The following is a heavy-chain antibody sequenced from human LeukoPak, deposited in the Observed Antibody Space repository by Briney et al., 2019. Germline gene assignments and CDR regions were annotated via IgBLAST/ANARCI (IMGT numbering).Heavy chain of an antibody. CDR3: ARASAAGIMLDS. CDR2: ISGCGTST. Sequence: GGSLRLSCAASGFTFSSYAMSWVRQAPGKGLEWVSAISGCGTSTYYADSVKGRFTFSRDNSKNTLYLQMNSLRAEDTAVYYCARASAAGIMLDSWGQGTLVTVSS. V-gene: IGHV3-23*01. CDR1: GFTFSSYA. D-gene: IGHD6-13*01. J-gene: IGHJ4*02.